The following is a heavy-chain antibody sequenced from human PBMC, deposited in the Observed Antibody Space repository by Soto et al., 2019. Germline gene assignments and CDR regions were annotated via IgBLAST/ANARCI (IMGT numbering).Heavy chain of an antibody. Sequence: EVQLVESGGGLVQPGRSLRLSCAASGFTFDDYAMHWVRQAPGKGLEWVSGISWNSGSIGYADSVKGRFTISRDNAKNSLYLQMNSLRAEDTALYYCAKDILSSVAGGSYPYYYYYGMDVWGQGTTVTVSS. CDR2: ISWNSGSI. J-gene: IGHJ6*02. CDR1: GFTFDDYA. CDR3: AKDILSSVAGGSYPYYYYYGMDV. V-gene: IGHV3-9*01. D-gene: IGHD1-26*01.